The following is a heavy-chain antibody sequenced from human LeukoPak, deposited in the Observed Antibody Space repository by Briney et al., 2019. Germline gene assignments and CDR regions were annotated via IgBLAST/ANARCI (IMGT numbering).Heavy chain of an antibody. CDR3: ARHPSSVGLDYFDY. D-gene: IGHD3-22*01. CDR2: IYYSGST. Sequence: SETLSLTCTVSGGSFSSYYWSWIRQPPGKGLEWIGYIYYSGSTNYNPSLKSRVTISVDTSKNQSSLKLSSVTAADTAVYYCARHPSSVGLDYFDYWGQGTLVTVSS. J-gene: IGHJ4*02. V-gene: IGHV4-59*08. CDR1: GGSFSSYY.